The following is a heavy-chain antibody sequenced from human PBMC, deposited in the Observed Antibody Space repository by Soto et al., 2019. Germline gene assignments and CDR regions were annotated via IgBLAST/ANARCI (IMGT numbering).Heavy chain of an antibody. V-gene: IGHV4-30-2*01. J-gene: IGHJ3*02. CDR3: ARARSSGRNDAFDI. CDR1: GGSISSGGYS. CDR2: IYHSGST. Sequence: QLQLQESGSGLVKPSQTLSLTCAVSGGSISSGGYSWSWIRQPPGKGLEWIGYIYHSGSTYYNPSLKSRVTISVDRSKNQFSLKLSSVTAADTAVYYCARARSSGRNDAFDIWGQGTMVTVSS. D-gene: IGHD3-22*01.